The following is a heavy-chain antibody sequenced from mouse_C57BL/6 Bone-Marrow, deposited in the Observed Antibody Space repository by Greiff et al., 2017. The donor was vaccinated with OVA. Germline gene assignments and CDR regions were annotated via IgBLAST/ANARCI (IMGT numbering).Heavy chain of an antibody. CDR1: GFTFTDYY. D-gene: IGHD2-4*01. V-gene: IGHV7-3*01. CDR2: IRNKANGYTT. Sequence: EVKLEESGGGLVQPGGSLSLSCAASGFTFTDYYMSWVRQPPGKALEWLGFIRNKANGYTTEYSASVKGRFTISRDNSQSILYLQMNALRAEDSATYYGARWGLRRGGFAYWGQGTLVTVSA. CDR3: ARWGLRRGGFAY. J-gene: IGHJ3*01.